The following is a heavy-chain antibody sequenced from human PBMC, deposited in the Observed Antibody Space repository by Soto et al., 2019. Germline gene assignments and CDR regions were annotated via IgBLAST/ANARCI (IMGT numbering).Heavy chain of an antibody. CDR2: FDPEDGET. Sequence: ASVKVSCKVSGYTLTELSMHWVRQAPGKGLEWMGGFDPEDGETIYAQKFQGRVTMTEDTSTDTAYMELSSLRSEDTAVYYCVVVVAATGGGFFDYWGSGTLVTVYS. D-gene: IGHD2-15*01. V-gene: IGHV1-24*01. J-gene: IGHJ4*02. CDR3: VVVVAATGGGFFDY. CDR1: GYTLTELS.